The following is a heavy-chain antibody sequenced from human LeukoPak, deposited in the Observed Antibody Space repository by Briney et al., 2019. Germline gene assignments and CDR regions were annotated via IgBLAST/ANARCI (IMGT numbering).Heavy chain of an antibody. CDR1: GFTFSTYW. CDR3: AMGHYDSSGYAHFDH. V-gene: IGHV3-74*01. D-gene: IGHD3-22*01. CDR2: INSDGSSK. J-gene: IGHJ4*02. Sequence: PGGSLRLSCAASGFTFSTYWVHWVRQAPGKGLVWVSRINSDGSSKDYADSVKGRFTISRDNAKNTLYLQMNSLRVEDTAVFYCAMGHYDSSGYAHFDHWGQGTLVTVSS.